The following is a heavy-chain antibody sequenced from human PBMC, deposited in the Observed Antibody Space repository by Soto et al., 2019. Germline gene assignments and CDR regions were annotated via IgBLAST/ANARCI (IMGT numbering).Heavy chain of an antibody. J-gene: IGHJ4*02. CDR1: GGSIGSSSYY. D-gene: IGHD6-13*01. V-gene: IGHV4-39*01. Sequence: PSETLSLTCTVPGGSIGSSSYYWGWIRQSPGKGLEWIGNIYYSGNTFYNPSLQSRVAISVDTSKNQFYLHLSSVTAADTAIFYCASIAAPGTTHFDFWGQGTLVTVSS. CDR2: IYYSGNT. CDR3: ASIAAPGTTHFDF.